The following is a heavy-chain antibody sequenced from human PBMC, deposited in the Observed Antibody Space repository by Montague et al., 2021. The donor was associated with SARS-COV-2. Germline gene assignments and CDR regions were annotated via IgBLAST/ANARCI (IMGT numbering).Heavy chain of an antibody. J-gene: IGHJ4*02. CDR2: INYGGST. D-gene: IGHD1-1*01. Sequence: SETLSLTCTVSGGSFSSYYWTWIRQSPGGGLEWIGHINYGGSTKYNPSLRSRVTISIDTSKNQFSLKLTSVTAADTAVYYCARGAPGYWGQGTLVTVSS. CDR3: ARGAPGY. CDR1: GGSFSSYY. V-gene: IGHV4-59*12.